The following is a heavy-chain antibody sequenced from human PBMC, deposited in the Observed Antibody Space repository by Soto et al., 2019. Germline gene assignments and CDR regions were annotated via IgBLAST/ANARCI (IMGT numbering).Heavy chain of an antibody. CDR2: IIPMFPTA. D-gene: IGHD2-21*02. Sequence: SGKVSCKASGGTFSNHAISWVRQAPGQGLEWVGGIIPMFPTADYAQRFQGRVTITADDSTTTVYMELSGLRSEDTAMYYCARDDATYCGGDCYRYFYYGMDVWGQGTTVTVSS. V-gene: IGHV1-69*13. CDR3: ARDDATYCGGDCYRYFYYGMDV. J-gene: IGHJ6*02. CDR1: GGTFSNHA.